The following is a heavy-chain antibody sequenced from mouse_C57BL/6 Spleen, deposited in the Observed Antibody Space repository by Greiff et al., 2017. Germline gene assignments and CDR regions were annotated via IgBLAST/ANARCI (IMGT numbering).Heavy chain of an antibody. CDR3: ARVPAYSYFDV. Sequence: VQLQQPGAELVMPGASVKLSCKASGYTFTSYWMHWVKQRPGQGLEWIGEIDPSDSYTNYNQKFKGKSTLTVDKSSSTAYMQLSSLTSEDSAVYYCARVPAYSYFDVWGTGTTVTVSS. CDR1: GYTFTSYW. CDR2: IDPSDSYT. V-gene: IGHV1-69*01. J-gene: IGHJ1*03.